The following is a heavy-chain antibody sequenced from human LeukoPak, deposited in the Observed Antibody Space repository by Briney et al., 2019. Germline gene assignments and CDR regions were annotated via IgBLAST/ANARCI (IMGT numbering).Heavy chain of an antibody. CDR3: ARASAPLGYSYGQGDY. J-gene: IGHJ4*02. CDR2: IYNGDNT. D-gene: IGHD5-18*01. CDR1: GFTVRSIH. Sequence: GGSLRLSCAVSGFTVRSIHMAWVRQAPGKGLEWVSVIYNGDNTNYADSVRGRFTISRDNSKNTLYLQMNSLRAEDTAVYYCARASAPLGYSYGQGDYWGQGTLVTVSS. V-gene: IGHV3-66*01.